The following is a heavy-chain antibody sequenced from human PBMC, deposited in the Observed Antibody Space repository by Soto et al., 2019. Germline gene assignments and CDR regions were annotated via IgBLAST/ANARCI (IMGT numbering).Heavy chain of an antibody. V-gene: IGHV3-33*01. CDR2: IRFDGSTA. J-gene: IGHJ4*02. D-gene: IGHD3-9*01. Sequence: PGGSLRLSCEAYGFVFRTFRMHWVRRAPGKGLEWLATIRFDGSTARYAESVRGRFKISRDNSMNTLYLQLDRLRVEDTAVYYCVRDRPNTESLTGHFDTWGQGTPVTVSS. CDR3: VRDRPNTESLTGHFDT. CDR1: GFVFRTFR.